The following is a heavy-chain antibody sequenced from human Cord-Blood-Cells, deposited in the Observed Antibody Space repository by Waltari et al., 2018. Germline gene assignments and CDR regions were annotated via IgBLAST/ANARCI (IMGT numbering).Heavy chain of an antibody. D-gene: IGHD1-20*01. CDR1: GYTFTSSG. V-gene: IGHV1-18*04. J-gene: IGHJ3*02. Sequence: QVQLVQSGAEVKKPGASVKVSCKASGYTFTSSGISWVRPAPGQGLEWMGWISAYNGNTNYAQKLQGRVTMTTDTSTSTAYMELRSLRSDDTAVYYCARDLYNWDIGNAFDIWGQGTMVTVSS. CDR3: ARDLYNWDIGNAFDI. CDR2: ISAYNGNT.